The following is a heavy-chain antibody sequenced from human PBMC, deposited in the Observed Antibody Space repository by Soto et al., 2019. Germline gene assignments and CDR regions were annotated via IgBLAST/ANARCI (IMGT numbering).Heavy chain of an antibody. CDR3: ATELNRLLYLYGMDV. D-gene: IGHD2-2*01. V-gene: IGHV3-11*01. CDR2: ISSSGSTI. J-gene: IGHJ6*02. Sequence: SLRLSCAASGFTFSSYAMSCILQAPGKGLEWVSYISSSGSTIYYADSVKGRFTISRDNAKNSLYLQRNSLRAEDTAVYNCATELNRLLYLYGMDVWRQGTAVTVSS. CDR1: GFTFSSYA.